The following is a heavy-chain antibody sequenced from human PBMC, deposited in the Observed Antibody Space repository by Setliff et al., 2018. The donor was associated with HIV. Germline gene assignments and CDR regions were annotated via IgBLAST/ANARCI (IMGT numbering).Heavy chain of an antibody. CDR2: IHASGKT. Sequence: PSETLSLICTVSGDTDFYWNWIRQPPGKGLEWIGYIHASGKTNYNPSLKSRVTLALDTSEMHFSLHLTSVTAADTAVYYCARGPGELGAFDIWGQGTMVTVSS. J-gene: IGHJ3*02. D-gene: IGHD1-26*01. CDR3: ARGPGELGAFDI. V-gene: IGHV4-4*09. CDR1: GDTDFY.